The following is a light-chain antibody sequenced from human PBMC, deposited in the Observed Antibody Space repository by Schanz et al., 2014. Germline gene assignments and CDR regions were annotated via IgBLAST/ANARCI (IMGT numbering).Light chain of an antibody. Sequence: QSVLTQPASVSGSPGQSITISCTGTSSDIGGYNSVSWYQHHPGKAPKLMIYDVSNRPSGVSDRFSGSKSGNTASLTISGLQAEDEADYYCSAYTRSSAHWFFGGGTKLTVL. V-gene: IGLV2-14*03. CDR3: SAYTRSSAHWF. J-gene: IGLJ3*02. CDR1: SSDIGGYNS. CDR2: DVS.